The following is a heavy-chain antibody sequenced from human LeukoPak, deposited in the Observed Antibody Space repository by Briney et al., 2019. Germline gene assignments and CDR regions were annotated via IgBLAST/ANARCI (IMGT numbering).Heavy chain of an antibody. J-gene: IGHJ6*03. Sequence: GGSLRLSCAASGFTLSSYWMHWVRQAPGKGLVWVSRINSDGSSTSYADSVKGRFTISRDNAKNTLYLQMNSLRAEDTAVYYCARVDLLFYYYYYMDVWGKGTTVTISS. D-gene: IGHD2-21*02. CDR2: INSDGSST. CDR3: ARVDLLFYYYYYMDV. CDR1: GFTLSSYW. V-gene: IGHV3-74*01.